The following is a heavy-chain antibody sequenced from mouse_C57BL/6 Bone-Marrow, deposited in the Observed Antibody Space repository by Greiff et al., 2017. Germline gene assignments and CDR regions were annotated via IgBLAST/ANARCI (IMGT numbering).Heavy chain of an antibody. D-gene: IGHD2-4*01. J-gene: IGHJ2*01. CDR1: GYTFTSYW. V-gene: IGHV1-50*01. CDR3: ARGGDYPRFDY. Sequence: VQLQQPGAELVKPGASVKLSCKASGYTFTSYWMQWVKQRPGQGLEWIGEIDPSDSYTNYNQKFKGKATLTVDTSSSTAYMQLSSLTSEDSAVYYCARGGDYPRFDYWGQGTTLTVSS. CDR2: IDPSDSYT.